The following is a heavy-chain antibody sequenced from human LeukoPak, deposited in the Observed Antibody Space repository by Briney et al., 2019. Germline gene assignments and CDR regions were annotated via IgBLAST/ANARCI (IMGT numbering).Heavy chain of an antibody. J-gene: IGHJ4*02. CDR3: AREKVLAGFGSGLGFNY. CDR2: IHGSGYT. D-gene: IGHD6-19*01. V-gene: IGHV4-59*01. CDR1: GGSISSYY. Sequence: SETLSLTCTVSGGSISSYYWSWIRQPPGKGLEWIGNIHGSGYTNYNPSLKSRLSMSLDTSRNQFSLNLTSVTAADTATYYCAREKVLAGFGSGLGFNYWGQGILVIVSS.